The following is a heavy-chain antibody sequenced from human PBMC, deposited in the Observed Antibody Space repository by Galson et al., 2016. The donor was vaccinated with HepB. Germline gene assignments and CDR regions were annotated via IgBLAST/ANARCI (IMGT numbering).Heavy chain of an antibody. J-gene: IGHJ6*04. Sequence: SVKVSCKASGYTFTSFDIHWVRQATGQGLEWLGWMRPNNDNTGYAQKFHGRVAMTRESSISTAYLELSSLRSEDTAVYYCVSGRMTTPAAWAYGMDVWGTGTTVIVSS. CDR2: MRPNNDNT. V-gene: IGHV1-8*02. CDR1: GYTFTSFD. CDR3: VSGRMTTPAAWAYGMDV. D-gene: IGHD1-1*01.